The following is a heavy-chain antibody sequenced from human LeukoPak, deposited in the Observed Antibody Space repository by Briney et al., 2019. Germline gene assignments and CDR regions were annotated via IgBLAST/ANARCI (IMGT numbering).Heavy chain of an antibody. Sequence: VQPGGSLRLSCAASGFTFSSYGMHWVRQAPGKGLEWVAFIRYDGSNKYYAESVKGRFTISRDNSKNTLYLQMSSLRAEDTAVYYCAKAIHSSSSGVVDYWGQGTLVTVSS. CDR2: IRYDGSNK. CDR3: AKAIHSSSSGVVDY. CDR1: GFTFSSYG. J-gene: IGHJ4*02. V-gene: IGHV3-30*02. D-gene: IGHD6-6*01.